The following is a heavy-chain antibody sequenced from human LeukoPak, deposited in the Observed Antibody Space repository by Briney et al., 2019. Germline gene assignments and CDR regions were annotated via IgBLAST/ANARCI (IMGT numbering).Heavy chain of an antibody. CDR3: ARASTHYYDSSGYYPPFEY. D-gene: IGHD3-22*01. J-gene: IGHJ4*02. CDR2: RHYRGTT. CDR1: GASISSYY. V-gene: IGHV4-59*01. Sequence: PSETLSLTCTVSGASISSYYWSWIRQPPGKGLEWIASRHYRGTTNYNPSLESRVTISVDTSKNQFSLKLSSVTAADTAVYYCARASTHYYDSSGYYPPFEYWGQGTLVTVSS.